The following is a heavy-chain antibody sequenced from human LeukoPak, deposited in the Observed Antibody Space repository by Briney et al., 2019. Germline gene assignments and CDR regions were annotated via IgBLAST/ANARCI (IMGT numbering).Heavy chain of an antibody. CDR2: IYYSGST. CDR1: GGAISSSSYY. D-gene: IGHD3-10*01. CDR3: ARARDYYGSGSYYSHFDY. J-gene: IGHJ4*02. V-gene: IGHV4-39*07. Sequence: PSETLSLTCTVSGGAISSSSYYWGWIRQPPGKWLEWVGSIYYSGSTYYTPSLKSRVTISVDTSKNQFSLKLSSVTAADTAVYYCARARDYYGSGSYYSHFDYWGQGTLVTVSS.